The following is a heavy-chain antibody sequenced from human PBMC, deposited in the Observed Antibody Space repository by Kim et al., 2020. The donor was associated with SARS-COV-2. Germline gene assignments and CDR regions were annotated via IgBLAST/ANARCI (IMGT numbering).Heavy chain of an antibody. CDR2: INHSGST. Sequence: SETLSLTCAVYGGSFSGYYWSWIRQPPGKGLEWIGEINHSGSTNYNPSLKSRVTISVDTSKNQFSLKLSSVTAADTAVYYCARGHDFYYYYGMDVWGQGTTVTVSS. CDR3: ARGHDFYYYYGMDV. V-gene: IGHV4-34*01. CDR1: GGSFSGYY. J-gene: IGHJ6*02.